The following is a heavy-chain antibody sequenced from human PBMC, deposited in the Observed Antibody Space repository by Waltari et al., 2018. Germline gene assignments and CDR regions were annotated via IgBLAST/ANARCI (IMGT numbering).Heavy chain of an antibody. V-gene: IGHV3-23*01. CDR1: GFTFSSHA. J-gene: IGHJ6*03. Sequence: EAQLLESGGGVVQPGGSLRLSCAASGFTFSSHAMSWVRQAPGKGLEWVSSISGSGGRTYYGDSVKGRFTISRDNSRDTLYLQMKSLRPEDTAVYYCAKERGAEKYYYYYMDVWGKGTTVTISS. CDR2: ISGSGGRT. CDR3: AKERGAEKYYYYYMDV.